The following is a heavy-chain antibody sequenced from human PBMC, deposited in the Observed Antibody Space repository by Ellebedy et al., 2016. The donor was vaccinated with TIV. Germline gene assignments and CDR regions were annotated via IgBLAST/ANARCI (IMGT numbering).Heavy chain of an antibody. D-gene: IGHD1-26*01. J-gene: IGHJ5*02. Sequence: GGSLRLXXAASGFTFSTHAMSWVRQAPRKGLEWVSSIGASSTTIYYADSVKGRFIISRDNSKNTLYLQMNSLRADDTAVYYCAKVTPPLLGATESWGQGTLVTVSS. CDR2: IGASSTTI. CDR3: AKVTPPLLGATES. V-gene: IGHV3-23*01. CDR1: GFTFSTHA.